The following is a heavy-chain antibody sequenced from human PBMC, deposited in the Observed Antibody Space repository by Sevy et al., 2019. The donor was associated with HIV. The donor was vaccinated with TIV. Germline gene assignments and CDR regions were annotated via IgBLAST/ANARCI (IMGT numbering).Heavy chain of an antibody. V-gene: IGHV4-38-2*01. Sequence: SENLSLTCVVSGYSISSGYYWGWIRQPPGKGLGWIGSISHSGSTYYNPSLKSRVTISVDTSKNQFSLKLSSVTAADTAVYYCARVWSGSTYYYYYGLDVWGQGTTVTVSS. CDR3: ARVWSGSTYYYYYGLDV. CDR2: ISHSGST. D-gene: IGHD1-26*01. CDR1: GYSISSGYY. J-gene: IGHJ6*02.